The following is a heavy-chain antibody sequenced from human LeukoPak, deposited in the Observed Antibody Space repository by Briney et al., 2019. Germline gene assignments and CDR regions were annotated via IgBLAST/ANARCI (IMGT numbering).Heavy chain of an antibody. Sequence: NPSETLSLTCTVSGGSISSYYWSWIRQPAGKGLEWIGYIYYSGSTNYNPSLKSRVTISVDTSKNQFSLKLSSVTAADTAVYYCARHAYYDFWSGYYIKSQINNWFDPWGQGTLVTVSS. CDR1: GGSISSYY. CDR2: IYYSGST. CDR3: ARHAYYDFWSGYYIKSQINNWFDP. J-gene: IGHJ5*02. V-gene: IGHV4-59*08. D-gene: IGHD3-3*01.